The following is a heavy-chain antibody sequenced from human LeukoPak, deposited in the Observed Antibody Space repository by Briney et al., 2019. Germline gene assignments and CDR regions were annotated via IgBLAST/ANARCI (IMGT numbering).Heavy chain of an antibody. CDR2: ISYDGSNK. D-gene: IGHD6-13*01. J-gene: IGHJ6*02. CDR3: ARDRDIGAAGTKYGMDV. Sequence: GGSLRLSCAASGFTFSSYAMHWVRQAPGKGLEWVAVISYDGSNKYYADSVKGRFTISRDNSKNTLYLQMNSLRAEDTAVYHCARDRDIGAAGTKYGMDVWGQGTTVTVSS. V-gene: IGHV3-30-3*01. CDR1: GFTFSSYA.